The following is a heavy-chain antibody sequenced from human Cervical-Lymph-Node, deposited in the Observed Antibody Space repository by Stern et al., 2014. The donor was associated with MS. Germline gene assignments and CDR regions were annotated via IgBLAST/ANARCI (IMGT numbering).Heavy chain of an antibody. CDR1: GFSLSTSGVS. Sequence: QVTLRESGPALVQPAQTLTLTCTFSGFSLSTSGVSVSWIRQPPGKALEWLALIDWDDDEYYSSSLETRLTISKDTSKNEVVLTMTNMDPVDTATYYCARISYYDVLTGYVFFDYWGQGTLVTVSS. J-gene: IGHJ4*02. D-gene: IGHD3-9*01. V-gene: IGHV2-70*01. CDR2: IDWDDDE. CDR3: ARISYYDVLTGYVFFDY.